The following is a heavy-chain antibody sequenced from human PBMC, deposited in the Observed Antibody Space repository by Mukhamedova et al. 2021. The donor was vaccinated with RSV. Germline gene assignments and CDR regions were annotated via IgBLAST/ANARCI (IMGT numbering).Heavy chain of an antibody. V-gene: IGHV1-18*01. CDR2: ISAYNGNT. J-gene: IGHJ3*02. Sequence: GLEWMGWISAYNGNTNYAQKLQGRVTMTTDTSTSTAYMELRSLISDDTAVYYCARVDQGAFDIWGQGTMVTVSS. CDR3: ARVDQGAFDI.